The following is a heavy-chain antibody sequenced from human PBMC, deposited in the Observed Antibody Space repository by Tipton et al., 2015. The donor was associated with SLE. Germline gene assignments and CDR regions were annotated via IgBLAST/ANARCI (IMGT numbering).Heavy chain of an antibody. D-gene: IGHD3-9*01. V-gene: IGHV4-34*01. CDR2: INHSGST. Sequence: TLSLTCAVYGGSFSGYYWSWIRQPPGKGLEWIGEINHSGSTNYNPSLKSRVTISVDTSKNQFSLKPSSVTAADTAVYYCALRYFDVQYFDLWGRGTLVTVSS. CDR3: ALRYFDVQYFDL. CDR1: GGSFSGYY. J-gene: IGHJ2*01.